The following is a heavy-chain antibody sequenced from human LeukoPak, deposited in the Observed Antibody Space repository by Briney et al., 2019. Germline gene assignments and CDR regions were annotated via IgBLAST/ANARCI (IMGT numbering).Heavy chain of an antibody. Sequence: PSETLSLTCTVSGGSISSYCWSWIRQPPGKGLEWIGYIYYSGNTNYNPSLKSRVTISVDTSKNQFSLKLSSVTAADTAVYYCARDRVTMVRGVPSGMDDWGKGTTVTVSS. CDR1: GGSISSYC. CDR3: ARDRVTMVRGVPSGMDD. CDR2: IYYSGNT. J-gene: IGHJ6*04. D-gene: IGHD3-10*01. V-gene: IGHV4-59*01.